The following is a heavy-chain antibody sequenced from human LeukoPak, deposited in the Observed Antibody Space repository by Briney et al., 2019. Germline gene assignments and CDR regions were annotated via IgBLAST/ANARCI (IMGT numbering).Heavy chain of an antibody. CDR2: IYYTGGT. Sequence: PSETLSLTCTVSGASTSPDYWSWIRQPPGKGLEFIGYIYYTGGTNYNPSLKSRVTISVDTSKNQFSLKLISVTAADTAVYRCARLAKVESRSLAHYFDSWGQGALVTVSS. V-gene: IGHV4-59*01. D-gene: IGHD1-26*01. CDR3: ARLAKVESRSLAHYFDS. J-gene: IGHJ4*02. CDR1: GASTSPDY.